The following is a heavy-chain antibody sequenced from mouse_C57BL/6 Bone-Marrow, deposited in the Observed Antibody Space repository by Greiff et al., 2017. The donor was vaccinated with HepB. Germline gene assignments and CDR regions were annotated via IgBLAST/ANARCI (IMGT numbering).Heavy chain of an antibody. CDR2: IYPRSGNT. V-gene: IGHV1-81*01. D-gene: IGHD1-1*01. CDR1: GYTFTSYG. J-gene: IGHJ2*01. Sequence: QVQLQQSGAELARPGASVKLSCKASGYTFTSYGISWVKQRTGQGLEWIGEIYPRSGNTYYNEKFKGKATLTADKSSSTAYMVLRSLASEDSAVYFCARSNYYDSSPDYWGQGTTLTVSS. CDR3: ARSNYYDSSPDY.